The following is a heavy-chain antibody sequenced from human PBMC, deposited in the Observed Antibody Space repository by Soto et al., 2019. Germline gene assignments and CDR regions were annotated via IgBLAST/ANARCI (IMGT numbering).Heavy chain of an antibody. CDR2: IYPGDSDT. CDR1: GYSFTSYW. CDR3: ARLRSVTTEDYYYYYMDV. Sequence: GESLKISCKGSGYSFTSYWIGWVRQMPGKGLEWMGIIYPGDSDTRYSPSFQGQVTISADKSISTAYLQWSSLKASDTAMYYCARLRSVTTEDYYYYYMDVWGKGTTVTVSS. V-gene: IGHV5-51*01. J-gene: IGHJ6*03. D-gene: IGHD4-17*01.